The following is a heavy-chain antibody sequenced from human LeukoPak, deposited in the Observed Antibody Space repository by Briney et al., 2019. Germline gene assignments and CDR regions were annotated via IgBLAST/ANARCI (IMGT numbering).Heavy chain of an antibody. CDR3: AKDEGSSWYSYDY. V-gene: IGHV3-23*01. D-gene: IGHD6-13*01. Sequence: GGSLRLSCAASRFTFSNFAMSWVRQAPGKGLEWVSTISGSAYSTYYADSVKGRFTISRDNSKNTLYLQMNSLRAEDTAVYYCAKDEGSSWYSYDYWGQGTLVTVSS. CDR1: RFTFSNFA. J-gene: IGHJ4*02. CDR2: ISGSAYST.